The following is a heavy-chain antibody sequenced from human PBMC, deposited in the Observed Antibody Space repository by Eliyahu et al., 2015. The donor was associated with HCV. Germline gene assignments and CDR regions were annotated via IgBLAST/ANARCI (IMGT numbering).Heavy chain of an antibody. CDR3: ARGAGSSGWDFDY. CDR1: GGSISTYY. CDR2: FYYSGNT. Sequence: QVQLQESGPGLVKSSETLSLTXTVSGGSISTYYWXWIRPPPGKGLEWIGXFYYSGNTNYNPSLKSRVTISVDTSKNQFSLKLSSVTAADTAVYYCARGAGSSGWDFDYWGQGTLVTVSS. J-gene: IGHJ4*02. D-gene: IGHD6-19*01. V-gene: IGHV4-59*01.